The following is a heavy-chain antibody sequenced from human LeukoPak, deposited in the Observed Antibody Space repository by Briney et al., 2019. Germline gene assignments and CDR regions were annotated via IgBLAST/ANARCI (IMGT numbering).Heavy chain of an antibody. CDR3: AHRAGLGSSWDINFDP. Sequence: SGPTLVEPTQTLTLTCAFSGFSLSTTGVGVGWIRQPPGEALEWLALIYWNDDKRYSPSLKSRLTITKDTSKNQVVLTMTNMDPVDTATYYCAHRAGLGSSWDINFDPWGQGTLVTVSS. V-gene: IGHV2-5*01. J-gene: IGHJ5*02. CDR1: GFSLSTTGVG. D-gene: IGHD6-13*01. CDR2: IYWNDDK.